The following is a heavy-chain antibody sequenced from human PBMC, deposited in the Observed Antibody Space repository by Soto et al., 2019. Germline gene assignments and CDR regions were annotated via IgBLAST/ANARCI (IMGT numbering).Heavy chain of an antibody. CDR1: GDSVSSNSAT. D-gene: IGHD3-16*01. Sequence: QVQLQQSGPGLVKPSQTLSLTCAISGDSVSSNSATWDWIRQSPSIGLEWLGRTYYRSKWSNDYAVSVKGRITINPDTSNNQFSLHLNSVTPDDTAVYYCARLIGNSWLDSWGQGTLVTVSS. CDR2: TYYRSKWSN. CDR3: ARLIGNSWLDS. J-gene: IGHJ5*01. V-gene: IGHV6-1*01.